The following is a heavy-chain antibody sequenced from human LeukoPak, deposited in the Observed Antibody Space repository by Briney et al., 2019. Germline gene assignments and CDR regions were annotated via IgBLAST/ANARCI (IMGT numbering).Heavy chain of an antibody. CDR3: ARDRRVTTVDNKGGVFDY. CDR2: INPSGGST. J-gene: IGHJ4*02. CDR1: GYTFTSYY. D-gene: IGHD3-10*01. Sequence: ASVKVSCKASGYTFTSYYMHWVRQAPGQGLEWMGIINPSGGSTSYAQKFQGRVTMTRDMSTRTVYMELSSLRSEDTAVYYRARDRRVTTVDNKGGVFDYWGQGTLVTVSS. V-gene: IGHV1-46*01.